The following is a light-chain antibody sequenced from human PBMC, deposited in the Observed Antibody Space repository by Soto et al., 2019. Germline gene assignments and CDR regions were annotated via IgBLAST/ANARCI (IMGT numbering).Light chain of an antibody. CDR2: DAS. CDR1: QSVSSH. J-gene: IGKJ5*01. CDR3: QQRSNWPT. V-gene: IGKV3-11*01. Sequence: ALTQSPATLSLSAGDRATPSCRASQSVSSHFAWYQQKSGQAPRLLIYDASKRATGIPARFSGSGSGTDFTLTISSLQPEDFAVYYCQQRSNWPTLGQGTRLEIK.